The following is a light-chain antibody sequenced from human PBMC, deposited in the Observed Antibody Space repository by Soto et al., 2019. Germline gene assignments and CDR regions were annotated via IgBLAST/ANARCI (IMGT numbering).Light chain of an antibody. Sequence: EIVLTQSPGTLSLSPGERATLSCRASQSVSSSYLAWYQQKPGQAPRLLIYGASSRATGIPDRFSGSGSVTDFTLTISRLEPEDVAVYYCQQYGSSPPFTFGPGTKVDIK. CDR3: QQYGSSPPFT. CDR2: GAS. CDR1: QSVSSSY. J-gene: IGKJ3*01. V-gene: IGKV3-20*01.